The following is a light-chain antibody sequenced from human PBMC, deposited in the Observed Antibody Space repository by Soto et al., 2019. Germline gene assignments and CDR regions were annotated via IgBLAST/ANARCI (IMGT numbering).Light chain of an antibody. CDR3: TSYSSLTTLDV. J-gene: IGLJ1*01. CDR2: GVS. Sequence: QSVLTQPASVSGSPGQSITISCTGTSSDVGGYNYVSWYQQHPGKAPRLMIYGVSHRPSGVSNRFSGSKSGNTASLTISGLQAEDGADYYCTSYSSLTTLDVFGTGTKVTVL. V-gene: IGLV2-14*01. CDR1: SSDVGGYNY.